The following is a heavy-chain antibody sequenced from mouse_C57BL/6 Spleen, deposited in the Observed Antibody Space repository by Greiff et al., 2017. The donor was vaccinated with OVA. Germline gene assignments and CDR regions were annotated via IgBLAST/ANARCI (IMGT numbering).Heavy chain of an antibody. CDR3: ARWAAQYPFAY. V-gene: IGHV1-55*01. J-gene: IGHJ3*01. D-gene: IGHD3-2*02. Sequence: QVQLQQPGAELVKPGASVKMSCKASGYTFTSYWITWVKQRPGQGLEWIGDIYPGSGSTNYNEKFKGTATLTVDTYSSTAYMKRSSFAADDAADYDSARWAAQYPFAYWGQGTLVTVSA. CDR2: IYPGSGST. CDR1: GYTFTSYW.